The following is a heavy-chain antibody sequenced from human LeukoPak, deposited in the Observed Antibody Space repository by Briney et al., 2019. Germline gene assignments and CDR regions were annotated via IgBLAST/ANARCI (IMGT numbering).Heavy chain of an antibody. V-gene: IGHV4-59*01. Sequence: SETLSLTCTVSGGSISSYYWSWIRQPPGKGLEWIGYIYYSGSTNYNPSLKSRVTISVDTSKNQFSLKLSSVTAADTAVYYCARRMVRGVIRIFDYWGQGTLVTVSS. CDR1: GGSISSYY. CDR2: IYYSGST. CDR3: ARRMVRGVIRIFDY. D-gene: IGHD3-10*01. J-gene: IGHJ4*02.